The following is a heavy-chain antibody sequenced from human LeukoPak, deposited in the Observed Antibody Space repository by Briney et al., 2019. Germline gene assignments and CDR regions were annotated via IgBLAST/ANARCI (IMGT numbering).Heavy chain of an antibody. Sequence: ASVKVSCKASGYTFTSYGISWVRQAPGQGLEWMGWISAYNGNTNYAQKFQGRVTMTTDTSISTAYMELTKLTSDDTAMYYCARDQGNGYYINWFDPWGQGTLVTVSS. CDR3: ARDQGNGYYINWFDP. J-gene: IGHJ5*02. CDR2: ISAYNGNT. V-gene: IGHV1-18*01. D-gene: IGHD3-22*01. CDR1: GYTFTSYG.